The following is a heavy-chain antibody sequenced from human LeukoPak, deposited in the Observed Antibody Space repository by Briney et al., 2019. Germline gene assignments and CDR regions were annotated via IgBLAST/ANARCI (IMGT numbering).Heavy chain of an antibody. CDR2: INPDGSST. V-gene: IGHV3-74*01. CDR1: GFTFSSYW. Sequence: GSLRLSCAASGFTFSSYWMHWVRQVPGKGLVWVSRINPDGSSTNYADSVKGRFTISRDNAKNTLYLQMNSLRAEDTAVYYCARALIDYLGRDCWGRGTLVTVSS. D-gene: IGHD4-11*01. CDR3: ARALIDYLGRDC. J-gene: IGHJ4*02.